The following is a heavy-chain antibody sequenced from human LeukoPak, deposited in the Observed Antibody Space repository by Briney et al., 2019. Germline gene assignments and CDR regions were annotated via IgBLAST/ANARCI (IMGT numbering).Heavy chain of an antibody. J-gene: IGHJ6*02. D-gene: IGHD2/OR15-2a*01. V-gene: IGHV4-39*01. CDR3: ARHADRGKNNYYGMDV. CDR2: ISSAGTT. CDR1: GVSINSGTYI. Sequence: SETLSLTCTVSGVSINSGTYIWGWIRQPPGKGLEWIGSISSAGTTYYNPSLKSRLTISADTSKNHFSLNLSSVTAADTAVYFCARHADRGKNNYYGMDVWGQGTTVTVS.